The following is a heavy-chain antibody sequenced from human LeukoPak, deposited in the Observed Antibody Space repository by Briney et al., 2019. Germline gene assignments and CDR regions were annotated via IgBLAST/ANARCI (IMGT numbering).Heavy chain of an antibody. CDR3: ARDRSGGRLIDY. J-gene: IGHJ4*02. CDR1: GFTVSSNY. D-gene: IGHD3-22*01. Sequence: PGGSLRLSCAASGFTVSSNYMSWVRQAPGKGLEWVSVIYSGGSTYYADSMKGRFTISRDNSKNTLYLQMNSLRAEDTAVYYCARDRSGGRLIDYWGQGTLVTVSS. CDR2: IYSGGST. V-gene: IGHV3-66*02.